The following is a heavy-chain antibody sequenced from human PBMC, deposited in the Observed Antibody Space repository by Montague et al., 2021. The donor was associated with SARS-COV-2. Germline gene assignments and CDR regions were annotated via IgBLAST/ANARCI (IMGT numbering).Heavy chain of an antibody. J-gene: IGHJ6*02. CDR3: ARRGYSYYYYGMDV. CDR2: INHSGST. D-gene: IGHD5-24*01. CDR1: GGSFSGYY. V-gene: IGHV4-34*01. Sequence: SETLSLTCAVYGGSFSGYYWSWVRQPPGQGQEWIGEINHSGSTDYNPSLKSRVTISVDTSKNQFSLKLSSGTAADTAVYYCARRGYSYYYYGMDVWGQGTTVTVSS.